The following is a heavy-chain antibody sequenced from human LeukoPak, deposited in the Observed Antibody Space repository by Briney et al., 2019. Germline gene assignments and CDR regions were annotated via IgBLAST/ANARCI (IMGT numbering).Heavy chain of an antibody. CDR3: ARIMITVTTSDY. Sequence: GGSLRLSCAAPEFTFSSYEMNWVRQAPGKGLEWLSYISSSGTTIKYADSVKGRFTISRDNAKNSLYLQVNSLRAEDTAVYYCARIMITVTTSDYWGQGTLVTVSS. D-gene: IGHD4-17*01. V-gene: IGHV3-48*03. CDR2: ISSSGTTI. CDR1: EFTFSSYE. J-gene: IGHJ4*02.